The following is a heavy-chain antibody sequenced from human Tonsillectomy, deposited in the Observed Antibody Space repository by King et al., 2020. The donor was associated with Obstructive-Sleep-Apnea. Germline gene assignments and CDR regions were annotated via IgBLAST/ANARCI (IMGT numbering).Heavy chain of an antibody. CDR2: IYPGDSDS. V-gene: IGHV5-51*01. CDR3: VRRGGSTWSWYFDL. D-gene: IGHD6-13*01. Sequence: VQLVESGGEVKNPGESLKISCQGSGYNFANYWIDWVRQMPGKGLEWMGTIYPGDSDSRYSPSFQGLVTISADKSVCTAYLQWSSLKASDSGMYFCVRRGGSTWSWYFDLWGRGTLVTVSS. CDR1: GYNFANYW. J-gene: IGHJ2*01.